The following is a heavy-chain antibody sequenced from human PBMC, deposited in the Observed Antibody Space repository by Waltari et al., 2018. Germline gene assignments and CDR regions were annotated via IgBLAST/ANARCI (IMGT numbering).Heavy chain of an antibody. CDR2: LYPGDSDI. Sequence: EVQLVQSGAEVKKPGESLKISCKGSGYSFTSYWIGWVRQMPGKGLEWMGILYPGDSDIRYSPSFQGQVTISADKSISTAYLQWSSLKASDTAMYYCARQIPRYCSSTSCYDRWGQGTLVTVSS. J-gene: IGHJ5*02. D-gene: IGHD2-2*01. CDR3: ARQIPRYCSSTSCYDR. V-gene: IGHV5-51*01. CDR1: GYSFTSYW.